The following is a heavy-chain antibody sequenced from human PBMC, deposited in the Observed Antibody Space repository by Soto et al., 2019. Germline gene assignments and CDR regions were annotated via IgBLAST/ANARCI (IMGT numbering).Heavy chain of an antibody. CDR1: GYTFTGYY. CDR2: INPNSGGT. Sequence: ASVKVSCKASGYTFTGYYMHWVRQAPGQGLEWMGWINPNSGGTNYAQKFQGWVTMTRDTSISTAYMELSRLRSDDTAVYYCARQATYYYHSSGYYDLDNWGQGTLVTVSS. J-gene: IGHJ4*02. CDR3: ARQATYYYHSSGYYDLDN. D-gene: IGHD3-22*01. V-gene: IGHV1-2*04.